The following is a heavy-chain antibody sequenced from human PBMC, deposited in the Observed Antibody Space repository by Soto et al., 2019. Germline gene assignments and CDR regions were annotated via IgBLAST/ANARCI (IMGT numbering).Heavy chain of an antibody. D-gene: IGHD2-21*02. Sequence: DVQLVESGGGVIQPGGSLRLSCAAFGLTVSGKKYLAWVRQAPGKGLEWLSGLYDVDGTYYADSVKGRFTVSRDSSKSVVYLQVNSLGPDDTAVYFCPSWRLQEHAYDIWGLGTTVTVSS. J-gene: IGHJ3*02. CDR3: PSWRLQEHAYDI. CDR2: LYDVDGT. V-gene: IGHV3-53*01. CDR1: GLTVSGKKY.